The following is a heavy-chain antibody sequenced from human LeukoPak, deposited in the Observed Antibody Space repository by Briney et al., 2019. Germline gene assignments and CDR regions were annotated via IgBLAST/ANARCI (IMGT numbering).Heavy chain of an antibody. V-gene: IGHV1-24*01. CDR2: FDPEHGEM. Sequence: EASVKVSCKVSGDTLTELSTHWVRQAPGKGLEWMGGFDPEHGEMIYAQKFQGRVTMTEDTSTATAYMELSSLRSEDTAVYYCATMVLRFLEWNAFDYWGQGTLVTVSS. CDR3: ATMVLRFLEWNAFDY. J-gene: IGHJ4*02. D-gene: IGHD3-3*01. CDR1: GDTLTELS.